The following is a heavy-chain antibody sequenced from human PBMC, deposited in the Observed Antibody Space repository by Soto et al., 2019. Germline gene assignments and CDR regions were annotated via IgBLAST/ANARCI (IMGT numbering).Heavy chain of an antibody. V-gene: IGHV6-1*01. D-gene: IGHD1-1*01. Sequence: SQTLSLTCAISGDSVSSNSAAWNWIRQSPSRGLEWLGRTYYRSKWYNDYAVSVKSRITINPDTSKNQFSLQLNSVTPEDTAVYYCARSLALGTAGTKEYYYYGMDVWGQGTTVTVSS. CDR1: GDSVSSNSAA. CDR2: TYYRSKWYN. CDR3: ARSLALGTAGTKEYYYYGMDV. J-gene: IGHJ6*02.